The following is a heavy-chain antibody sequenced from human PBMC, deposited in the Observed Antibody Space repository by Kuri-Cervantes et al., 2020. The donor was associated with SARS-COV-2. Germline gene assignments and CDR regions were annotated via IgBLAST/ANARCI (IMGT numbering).Heavy chain of an antibody. V-gene: IGHV3-30-3*01. CDR2: ISYDGSNK. J-gene: IGHJ3*01. D-gene: IGHD5-24*01. CDR3: AKVLEMATISGAFDV. Sequence: AETLTLSCATREFTFWNFAMSWVRQAPGKGLEWVAVISYDGSNKYYADSVKGRFTISRDNSKNTLYLQMNSLGAEDTAIYYCAKVLEMATISGAFDVWGQGTVVTVSS. CDR1: EFTFWNFA.